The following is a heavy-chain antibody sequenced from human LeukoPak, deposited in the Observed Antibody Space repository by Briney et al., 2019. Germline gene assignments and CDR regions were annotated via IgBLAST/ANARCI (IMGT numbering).Heavy chain of an antibody. CDR1: GYTFTSYG. V-gene: IGHV1-18*01. CDR2: ISAYNGNT. J-gene: IGHJ2*01. Sequence: ASVKVSCKASGYTFTSYGISWVRQAPGQGLEWMGWISAYNGNTNYAQKLQGRVTMTTDTSTSTAYMELRSLRSDDTAVYYCARELAAADTYWYFDLWGRGTLVTVSS. CDR3: ARELAAADTYWYFDL. D-gene: IGHD6-13*01.